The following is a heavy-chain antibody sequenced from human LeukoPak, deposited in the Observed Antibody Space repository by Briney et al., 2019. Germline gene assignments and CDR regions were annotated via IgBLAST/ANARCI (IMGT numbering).Heavy chain of an antibody. Sequence: SETLSLTCTVSGGSITSSSYYWGWIRQPPGKGLEWIGNIYYSGTTYYNPSLQSRVTISVDTSKNQFSLRLSSVTAADTAVYYCARRRHFRSHRDYWGQGTLVTVSS. CDR3: ARRRHFRSHRDY. D-gene: IGHD3-3*02. CDR1: GGSITSSSYY. J-gene: IGHJ4*02. CDR2: IYYSGTT. V-gene: IGHV4-39*01.